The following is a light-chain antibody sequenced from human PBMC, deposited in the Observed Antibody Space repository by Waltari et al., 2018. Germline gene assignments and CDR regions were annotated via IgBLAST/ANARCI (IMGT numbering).Light chain of an antibody. V-gene: IGLV3-9*01. CDR3: QVWDSRTYV. J-gene: IGLJ1*01. Sequence: SYELTQPLSVSVALGQTARITCGGNDIESKNVYWYQEKSGQAPVLVIFRDSTRPSGISERVSGSNSGNTATLTISRAQAGDEADYYCQVWDSRTYVFGSGTKVTVL. CDR2: RDS. CDR1: DIESKN.